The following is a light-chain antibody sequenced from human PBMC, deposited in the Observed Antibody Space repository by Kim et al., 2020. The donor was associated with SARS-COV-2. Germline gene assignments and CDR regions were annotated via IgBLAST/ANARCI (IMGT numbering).Light chain of an antibody. CDR3: QQYGSAPLT. CDR1: QSVPSTD. CDR2: GAS. Sequence: PRQRPTRAGRASQSVPSTDLAGEQQRPDQAPSLRISGASRRATDILNRFSGSGSGTDFTLTISSLEPEDFAVYFCQQYGSAPLTFGRGTRLEIK. V-gene: IGKV3-20*01. J-gene: IGKJ5*01.